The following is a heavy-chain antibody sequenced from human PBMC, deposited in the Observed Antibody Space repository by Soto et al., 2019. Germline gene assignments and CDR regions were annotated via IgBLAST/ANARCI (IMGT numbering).Heavy chain of an antibody. CDR2: IYYSGST. CDR3: AAMGLFGCGHFDY. D-gene: IGHD3-3*01. CDR1: GGSISSGGYY. V-gene: IGHV4-31*03. J-gene: IGHJ4*02. Sequence: SETLSLTCTVSGGSISSGGYYWSWIRQHPGKGLEWIGYIYYSGSTYYNPSLKSRVTISVDTSKNQFSLKLSSVTAADTAVYYCAAMGLFGCGHFDYWGQGTLVTVSS.